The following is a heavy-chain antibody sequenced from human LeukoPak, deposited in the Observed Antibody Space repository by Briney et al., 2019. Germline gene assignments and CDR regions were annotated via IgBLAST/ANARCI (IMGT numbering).Heavy chain of an antibody. CDR1: GYTFTDYY. D-gene: IGHD1-26*01. J-gene: IGHJ4*02. CDR3: ARGLVGTTIGFDY. CDR2: INPNSGGT. V-gene: IGHV1-2*02. Sequence: ASVKVSCKTSGYTFTDYYMHWVRQAPGQGLEWMGGINPNSGGTKSAQKFQGRVTMTRDTSFSTAYMVLSGLRSDDTAVYYCARGLVGTTIGFDYWGQGTLVTVSS.